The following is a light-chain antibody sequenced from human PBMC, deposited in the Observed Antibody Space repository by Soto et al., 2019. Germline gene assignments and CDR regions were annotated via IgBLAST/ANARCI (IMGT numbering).Light chain of an antibody. CDR3: SSYTGSNTWV. CDR2: EVS. V-gene: IGLV2-14*01. Sequence: QSALTQPASVSGSPGQSITISCTGTSSDVGGYNYVSWYQQYPGKAPKLMIYEVSDRPSGVSNRFSGSKSDNTASLTISGLQSEDEAAYYCSSYTGSNTWVFGGGTQLTVL. CDR1: SSDVGGYNY. J-gene: IGLJ3*02.